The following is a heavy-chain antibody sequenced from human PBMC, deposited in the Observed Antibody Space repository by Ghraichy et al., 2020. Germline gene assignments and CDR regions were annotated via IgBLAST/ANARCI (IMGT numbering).Heavy chain of an antibody. CDR2: IYHSGST. CDR1: GGSISSGGYS. D-gene: IGHD3-3*01. CDR3: ASSEWLSGPIDP. V-gene: IGHV4-30-2*01. J-gene: IGHJ5*02. Sequence: SETLSLTCAVSGGSISSGGYSWSWIRQPPGKGLEWIGYIYHSGSTYYNPSLKSRVTISIDRSKNQFSLKLSSVTAADTAVYYCASSEWLSGPIDPWGQGTLVTVSS.